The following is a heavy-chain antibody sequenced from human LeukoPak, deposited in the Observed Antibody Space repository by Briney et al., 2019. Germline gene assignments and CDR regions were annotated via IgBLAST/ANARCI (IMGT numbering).Heavy chain of an antibody. J-gene: IGHJ4*02. Sequence: GGSLRLSCAASGFTFSTYGMQWVRRAPGKGLEWVGIIWYDGSIKYYADSVKGRFTISRDNAKNSLYLQMNSLRDDDTAVYYCARERFGDFDYGGQGTLVTVSS. D-gene: IGHD3-10*01. CDR1: GFTFSTYG. V-gene: IGHV3-33*01. CDR3: ARERFGDFDY. CDR2: IWYDGSIK.